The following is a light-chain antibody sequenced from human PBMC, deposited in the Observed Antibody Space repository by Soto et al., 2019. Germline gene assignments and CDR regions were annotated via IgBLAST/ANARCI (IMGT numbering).Light chain of an antibody. CDR3: SSYAGSNNLV. V-gene: IGLV2-8*01. Sequence: QSALTQPPSTSGSPGQSVTISCTGTSSDVGDYDYVSWYQQHPGKAPKLMIYEVNKRPSGVPDRFSGSKSGNTASLTVSGLQDEDEADYNCSSYAGSNNLVFGGGTKLTVL. CDR1: SSDVGDYDY. J-gene: IGLJ2*01. CDR2: EVN.